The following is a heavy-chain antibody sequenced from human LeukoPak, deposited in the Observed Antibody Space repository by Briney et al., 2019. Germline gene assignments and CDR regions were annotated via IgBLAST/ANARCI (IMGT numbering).Heavy chain of an antibody. D-gene: IGHD6-19*01. Sequence: PGGSLRLSCAASGFTSSSYGMSWVRQTPGKGLEWVSTISSGGPTTYYADSVKGRFHISREDSKNTLYLQMNTLRAEDTAVYYCAKRHSSGWYYFDYWGQGTLVTVSS. CDR2: ISSGGPTT. V-gene: IGHV3-23*01. J-gene: IGHJ4*02. CDR1: GFTSSSYG. CDR3: AKRHSSGWYYFDY.